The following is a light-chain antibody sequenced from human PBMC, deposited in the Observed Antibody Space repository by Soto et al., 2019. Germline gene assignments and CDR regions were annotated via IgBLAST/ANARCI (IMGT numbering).Light chain of an antibody. Sequence: DIQMTQSPSTLSASVGDRVTITCRASQSISSWLAWYQQKPGKAPKLLIYKASSLESGVPSRFSGSGSGTEFTLTISSLQPDDCATYYCQQYNSYSPVAFGQGTKVEIK. V-gene: IGKV1-5*03. CDR1: QSISSW. J-gene: IGKJ1*01. CDR2: KAS. CDR3: QQYNSYSPVA.